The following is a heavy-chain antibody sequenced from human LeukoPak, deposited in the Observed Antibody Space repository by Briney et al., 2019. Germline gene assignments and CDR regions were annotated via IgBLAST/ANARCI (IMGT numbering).Heavy chain of an antibody. D-gene: IGHD4-17*01. CDR2: IYTSGSA. V-gene: IGHV4-4*07. Sequence: SETLSLTCTVPGDSTSGYYWSWIRQPAEKGLEWIGRIYTSGSANYNPSLKSRVTMSLDTSKKQFSLQMSSVTAADTAIYYCASGDYGDYEDYWGQGTLVTVSS. J-gene: IGHJ4*02. CDR3: ASGDYGDYEDY. CDR1: GDSTSGYY.